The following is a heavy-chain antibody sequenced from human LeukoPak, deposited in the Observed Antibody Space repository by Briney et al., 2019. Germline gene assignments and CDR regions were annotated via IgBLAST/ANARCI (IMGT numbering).Heavy chain of an antibody. CDR1: GYTFTSYF. D-gene: IGHD3-22*01. V-gene: IGHV1-46*01. Sequence: ASVKVSCKASGYTFTSYFMYWVRQAPGQGLEWMGLINPRGGTTRYAQKFQGRVTMTRDTSTSTVYVELSSLRSEDTAMYYCARDRTHYYDSSGYYSRWEYWGQGTLVTVSS. CDR2: INPRGGTT. CDR3: ARDRTHYYDSSGYYSRWEY. J-gene: IGHJ4*02.